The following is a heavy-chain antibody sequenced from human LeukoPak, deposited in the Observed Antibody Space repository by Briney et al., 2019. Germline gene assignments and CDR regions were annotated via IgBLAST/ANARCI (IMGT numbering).Heavy chain of an antibody. CDR2: FDTEDGET. V-gene: IGHV1-24*01. J-gene: IGHJ4*02. CDR3: VRSSWYFDY. D-gene: IGHD6-13*01. Sequence: ASGKVSCKVSGYTLTELSMPWVRHAPGKGLEWMGGFDTEDGETIYAQKFQGRVTMTEDTSTDTTYMELGSLRSEDTAVYYCVRSSWYFDYWGQGALVTVSS. CDR1: GYTLTELS.